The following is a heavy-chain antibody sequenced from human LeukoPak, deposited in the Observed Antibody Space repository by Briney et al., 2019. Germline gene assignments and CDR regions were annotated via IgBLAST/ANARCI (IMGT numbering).Heavy chain of an antibody. CDR3: ATRAVTAEYFDY. V-gene: IGHV4-59*04. J-gene: IGHJ4*02. CDR1: GGSISSYY. CDR2: IYYSGST. Sequence: SETLSLTCTVSGGSISSYYWSWIRQPPGKGLEWIGNIYYSGSTYYNPSLKSRVTISVDTSKNQFSLKLSSVTAADTTVYYCATRAVTAEYFDYWGQGTLVTVSS. D-gene: IGHD2-21*02.